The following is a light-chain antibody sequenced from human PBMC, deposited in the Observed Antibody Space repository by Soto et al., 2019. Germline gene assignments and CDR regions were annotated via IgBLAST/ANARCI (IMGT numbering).Light chain of an antibody. V-gene: IGLV3-21*04. CDR2: NEV. Sequence: SYELTQSPSVSVAPGKTATIPCEGNNIGSKSVHWYQQKPGQAPVLVINNEVDRPSGIPERFSGSNSGNTATLTITRVDAGDEADYYCHVWDSDSDHPVFGGGTKLTVL. CDR1: NIGSKS. CDR3: HVWDSDSDHPV. J-gene: IGLJ2*01.